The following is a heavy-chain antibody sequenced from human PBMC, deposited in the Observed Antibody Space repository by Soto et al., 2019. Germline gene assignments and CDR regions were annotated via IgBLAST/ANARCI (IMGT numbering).Heavy chain of an antibody. CDR3: ARAHYDNSGYPLGGMDV. CDR1: GFTFSTYD. J-gene: IGHJ6*02. D-gene: IGHD3-22*01. CDR2: IGTDDDT. V-gene: IGHV3-13*01. Sequence: GGSLRLSCVGFGFTFSTYDMHWVRQNVGKGLEWVSSIGTDDDTYYLDSVRGRFTISREDAKNSLYLQTDSLRAGDTAVYYCARAHYDNSGYPLGGMDVWGQGTMVTVSS.